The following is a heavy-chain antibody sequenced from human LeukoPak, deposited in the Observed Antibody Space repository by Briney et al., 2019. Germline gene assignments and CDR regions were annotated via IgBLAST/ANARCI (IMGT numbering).Heavy chain of an antibody. CDR1: GGSISSYY. V-gene: IGHV4-34*01. D-gene: IGHD5-18*01. Sequence: SETLSLSCTVSGGSISSYYWSWIRQPPGKGLEWIGEINHSGSTNYNPSLKSRVTISVDTSKNQFSLKLSSVTAADTAVYYCARGVFLRGYRPFDYWGQGTLVTVSS. J-gene: IGHJ4*02. CDR3: ARGVFLRGYRPFDY. CDR2: INHSGST.